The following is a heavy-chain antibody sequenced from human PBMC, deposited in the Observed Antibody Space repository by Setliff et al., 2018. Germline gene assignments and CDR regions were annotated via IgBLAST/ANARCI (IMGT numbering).Heavy chain of an antibody. V-gene: IGHV1-69*13. CDR1: GGTSWGTFTYFG. CDR3: ARGSRDGLYDF. CDR2: LTPLFDTT. Sequence: SVKVSCKASGGTSWGTFTYFGISWVRQAPGQGLEWVGGLTPLFDTTNYAQTFQGRVTITADESMATGYMELSSLKSEDTAVYFCARGSRDGLYDFWGHGSLVTVSS. J-gene: IGHJ4*01. D-gene: IGHD3-3*01.